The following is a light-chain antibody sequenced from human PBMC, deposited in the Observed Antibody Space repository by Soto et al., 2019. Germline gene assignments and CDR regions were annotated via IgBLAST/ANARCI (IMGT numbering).Light chain of an antibody. CDR1: SSDVGGYKY. J-gene: IGLJ3*02. CDR2: EVS. V-gene: IGLV2-14*01. CDR3: SSYTSSSTWA. Sequence: QSALTQPASVSGSPGQSITISCTGTSSDVGGYKYVSWYQQHPGKAPKVMIYEVSNRPSGVSNRFSGSKSGNTASLTISGLQAEDEADYYCSSYTSSSTWAFGGGTKLTVL.